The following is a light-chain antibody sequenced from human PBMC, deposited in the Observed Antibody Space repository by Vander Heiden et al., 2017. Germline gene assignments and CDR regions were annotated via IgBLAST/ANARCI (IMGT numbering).Light chain of an antibody. CDR2: DAS. Sequence: EIVLTQSPANLSLSPGERATLSCRASQSVSSYLAWYQQKPGQAPRLLIYDASNWATGIPARFSGSGSGTDFTLTISSLEPEDFAVYYCQQRSNWLWTFGQGTKVEIK. CDR3: QQRSNWLWT. J-gene: IGKJ1*01. V-gene: IGKV3-11*01. CDR1: QSVSSY.